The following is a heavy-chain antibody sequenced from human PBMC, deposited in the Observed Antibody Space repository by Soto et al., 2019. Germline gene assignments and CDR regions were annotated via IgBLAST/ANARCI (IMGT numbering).Heavy chain of an antibody. J-gene: IGHJ6*02. D-gene: IGHD3-3*01. CDR1: GFTFDDYT. CDR3: AKDHSSYYDFWSGSYVMDF. Sequence: GGSLRLSCAASGFTFDDYTMHWVRQAPGKGLEWVSLISWDGGSTYYADSVKGRFTISRDNSKNSLYLQMNSLRTEDTALYYCAKDHSSYYDFWSGSYVMDFWGQGTTVIGSS. CDR2: ISWDGGST. V-gene: IGHV3-43*01.